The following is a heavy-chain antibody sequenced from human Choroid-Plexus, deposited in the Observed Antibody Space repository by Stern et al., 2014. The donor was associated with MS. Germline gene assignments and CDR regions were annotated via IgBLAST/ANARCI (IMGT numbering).Heavy chain of an antibody. Sequence: VQLVESGGGVVQLGRSLSLSCVASGFTFSTYAMHWVRQAPGTGLEWVAFVSYDGTQRNSTDSVKARFTISRDNSKNTLYLHMNSLRDEDTAVYFCARGGRGVGLEYWGQGALVTVSS. CDR1: GFTFSTYA. CDR3: ARGGRGVGLEY. V-gene: IGHV3-30-3*01. D-gene: IGHD3-10*01. J-gene: IGHJ4*02. CDR2: VSYDGTQR.